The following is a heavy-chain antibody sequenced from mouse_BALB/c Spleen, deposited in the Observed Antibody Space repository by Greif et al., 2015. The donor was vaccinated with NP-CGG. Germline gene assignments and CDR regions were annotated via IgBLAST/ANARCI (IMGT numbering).Heavy chain of an antibody. J-gene: IGHJ3*01. V-gene: IGHV2-6-7*01. Sequence: VQLVESGPGLVAPSQSLSITCTVSGFSLTGYGVNWVRQPPGKGLEWLGMIWGDGSTDYNSALKSRLSISKDNSKIQVFLKMNSMQTEDTASYYGARDGFAYWGQGTLVTVSA. CDR3: ARDGFAY. CDR2: IWGDGST. CDR1: GFSLTGYG.